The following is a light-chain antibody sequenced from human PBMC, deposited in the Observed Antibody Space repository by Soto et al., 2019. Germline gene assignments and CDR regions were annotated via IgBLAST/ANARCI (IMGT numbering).Light chain of an antibody. CDR3: AVWDGSLSGWV. CDR1: SSNIGRNY. V-gene: IGLV1-47*01. Sequence: QLVLTQPPSASGTPGQRVTISCSGSSSNIGRNYVYWYQQLPGTAPKLLIHRNNQRPSGVPDRFSGSKSGTSASLAISGLRSEDEADYYCAVWDGSLSGWVFGGGTKLTVL. CDR2: RNN. J-gene: IGLJ3*02.